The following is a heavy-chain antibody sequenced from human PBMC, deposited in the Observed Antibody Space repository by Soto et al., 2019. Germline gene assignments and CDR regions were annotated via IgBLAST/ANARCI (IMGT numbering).Heavy chain of an antibody. J-gene: IGHJ6*04. CDR2: INPNSGGT. D-gene: IGHD1-7*01. CDR1: GYTFTGYY. CDR3: ARVGVGEELELKTKDYSVMAV. V-gene: IGHV1-2*04. Sequence: GASVKVSCKASGYTFTGYYMHWVRQAPGQGLEWMGWINPNSGGTNYAQKFQGWVTMTRDTSISTAYMELSRLRSDDTAVYYCARVGVGEELELKTKDYSVMAVWGKGTTVTVSS.